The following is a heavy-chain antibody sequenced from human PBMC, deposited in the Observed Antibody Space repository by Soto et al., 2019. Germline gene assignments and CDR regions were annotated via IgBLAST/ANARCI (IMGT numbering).Heavy chain of an antibody. CDR1: GYTFTTYG. CDR3: ARDRPPGSLFGMDA. V-gene: IGHV1-18*01. CDR2: ISADSGYT. Sequence: QVRLVHSGGEVARPGASVTVSCEASGYTFTTYGLNWVRQAPAHGLEWMGWISADSGYTQYQQFMQGRVSMTRDTSTNTAYMELTDLTFDCTGIYYCARDRPPGSLFGMDAWGQGTAVTVSS. J-gene: IGHJ6*02. D-gene: IGHD3-16*01.